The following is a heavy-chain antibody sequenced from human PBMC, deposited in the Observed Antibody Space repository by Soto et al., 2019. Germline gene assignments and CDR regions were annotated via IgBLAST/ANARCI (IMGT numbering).Heavy chain of an antibody. V-gene: IGHV1-2*04. CDR1: GYTFTGYY. J-gene: IGHJ6*02. CDR3: ARDGVAPYYYGMDV. CDR2: INPNSGGP. D-gene: IGHD2-15*01. Sequence: QVQLVQSGAEVKKPGASVKVSCKASGYTFTGYYMHCVRQAPGQGLEWMGWINPNSGGPNYAQKFQGWVTMTRDTSISPAYMELSRLRSDDTAVYYCARDGVAPYYYGMDVWGQGTTVTVSS.